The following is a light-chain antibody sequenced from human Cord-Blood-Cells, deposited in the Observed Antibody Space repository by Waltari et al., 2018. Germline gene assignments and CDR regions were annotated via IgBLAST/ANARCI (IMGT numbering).Light chain of an antibody. V-gene: IGKV1-39*01. J-gene: IGKJ4*01. CDR1: QSISSY. Sequence: DIQMTQSPSSWLESVGDRVTITCRASQSISSYLNWYQQKPGKAPKLLIYAASSLQSGVPSRFSGSGSGTDFTLTISRLQPEDFATYYCQQRSTFGGGTKVEIK. CDR2: AAS. CDR3: QQRST.